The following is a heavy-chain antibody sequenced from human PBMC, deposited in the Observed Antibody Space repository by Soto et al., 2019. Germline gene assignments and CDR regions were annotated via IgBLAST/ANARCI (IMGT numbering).Heavy chain of an antibody. V-gene: IGHV3-23*01. J-gene: IGHJ4*02. D-gene: IGHD3-16*01. CDR1: GFTFSAYV. CDR3: AKLTED. CDR2: ITSSGGGT. Sequence: GSLRLSCAASGFTFSAYVMSWVRQAPGKGLEWVSSITSSGGGTYYADSVKGRFTVSRDNSKNTVYLQMNSLRDEDTAVYYCAKLTEDWGQGTLVTVSS.